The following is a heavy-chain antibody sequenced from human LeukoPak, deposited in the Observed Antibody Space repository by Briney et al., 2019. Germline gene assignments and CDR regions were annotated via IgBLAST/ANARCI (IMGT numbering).Heavy chain of an antibody. D-gene: IGHD2-21*02. CDR3: ARVRDKHIVVVTAIDY. V-gene: IGHV3-21*01. CDR1: GFTFSSYS. CDR2: ISSSSSYI. J-gene: IGHJ4*02. Sequence: PGGSLRLSCAASGFTFSSYSMNWVRQAPGKGLEWVSSISSSSSYIYYADSVKGRFTISRDNAKNSLYLQMNSLRAEDTAVYYCARVRDKHIVVVTAIDYWGQGTLVTVSS.